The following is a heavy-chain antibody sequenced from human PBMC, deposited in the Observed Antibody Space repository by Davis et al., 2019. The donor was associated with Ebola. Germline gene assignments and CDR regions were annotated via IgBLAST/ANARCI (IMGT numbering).Heavy chain of an antibody. Sequence: ASVKVSCKASGYTFTSYGISWVRQAPGQGLEWMGWISAYNGNTNYAQKLQGRVTMTTDTSTSTAYMELRSLRSDDTAVYYCARVPARVGATFFDYWGQGTVVTVSS. V-gene: IGHV1-18*04. D-gene: IGHD1-26*01. CDR2: ISAYNGNT. J-gene: IGHJ4*02. CDR1: GYTFTSYG. CDR3: ARVPARVGATFFDY.